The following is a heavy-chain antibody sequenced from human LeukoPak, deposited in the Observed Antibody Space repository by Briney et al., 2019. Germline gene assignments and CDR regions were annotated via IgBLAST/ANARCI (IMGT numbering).Heavy chain of an antibody. J-gene: IGHJ4*02. Sequence: ASVKVFCKASGYTFNNHYMYWARQAPGQGLEWMGVINPSVGSISYAQKCQGRVTMTRDTSTRTVYMEVNSLRSEDTAVYYCARQGTYSSAIGMGYWGQGTLVTVSS. CDR1: GYTFNNHY. CDR3: ARQGTYSSAIGMGY. D-gene: IGHD6-19*01. CDR2: INPSVGSI. V-gene: IGHV1-46*02.